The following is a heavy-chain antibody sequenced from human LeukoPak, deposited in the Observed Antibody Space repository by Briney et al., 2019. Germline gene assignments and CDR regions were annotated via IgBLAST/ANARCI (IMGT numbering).Heavy chain of an antibody. CDR2: TSGSGGTT. CDR3: AKDRGIVVVPTLFDY. Sequence: GGSLRLSCAASGFTFSGSTMSWVRQAPGKGLEWVSGTSGSGGTTRHADSVKGRFTISRDNSKNTLYLQMNSLRAEDTAVYYCAKDRGIVVVPTLFDYWGQGTLVTVSS. CDR1: GFTFSGST. D-gene: IGHD2-2*01. J-gene: IGHJ4*02. V-gene: IGHV3-23*01.